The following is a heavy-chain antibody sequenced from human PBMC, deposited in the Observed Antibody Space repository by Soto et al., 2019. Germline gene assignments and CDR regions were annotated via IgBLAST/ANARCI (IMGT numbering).Heavy chain of an antibody. D-gene: IGHD3-22*01. CDR3: ARIDYDSSGPNEGCFDY. CDR1: GFRFSDYS. Sequence: GGSLRLSCAASGFRFSDYSMNWVRQVPGKGLEWVSSISSNSGYTLYTDSVKGRFTISRDNAKSSLYLQMSSLRSEDTAVYYCARIDYDSSGPNEGCFDYWGQGTLVTVSS. CDR2: ISSNSGYT. J-gene: IGHJ4*02. V-gene: IGHV3-21*04.